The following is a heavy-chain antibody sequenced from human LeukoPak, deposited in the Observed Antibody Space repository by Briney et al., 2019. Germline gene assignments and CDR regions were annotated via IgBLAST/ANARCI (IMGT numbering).Heavy chain of an antibody. CDR3: ARVYYSSSYDYWYFDL. CDR2: IYYSGST. Sequence: SETLSLTCTVSGGSISSYYWSWIRQPPGKGLEWIGYIYYSGSTKYNPSLKSRVTILVDTSKNQFSLKLSSVTAADTAVYYCARVYYSSSYDYWYFDLWGRGTLVTVSS. D-gene: IGHD6-13*01. CDR1: GGSISSYY. V-gene: IGHV4-59*01. J-gene: IGHJ2*01.